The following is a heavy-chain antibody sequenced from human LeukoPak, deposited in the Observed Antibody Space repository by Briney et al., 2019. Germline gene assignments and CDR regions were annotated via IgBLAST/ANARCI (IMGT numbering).Heavy chain of an antibody. D-gene: IGHD5-18*01. CDR1: GGSISSFY. CDR3: AREKGNSYGYDY. CDR2: IYYSGST. V-gene: IGHV4-59*01. Sequence: PSETLSLTCTVSGGSISSFYWTWIRQPPGKGLEWIGYIYYSGSTNYNPSLKSRVTISVDTSMNQFSLKLSSVTAADTAVYYCAREKGNSYGYDYWGQGTLVTVSS. J-gene: IGHJ4*02.